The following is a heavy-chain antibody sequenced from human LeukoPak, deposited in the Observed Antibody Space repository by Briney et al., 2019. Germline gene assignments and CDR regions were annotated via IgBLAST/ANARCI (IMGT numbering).Heavy chain of an antibody. J-gene: IGHJ3*02. CDR2: INSGSTHF. Sequence: RGSLRLSCAASGFTFSTYSMNWVRQAPGKGLEWVSSINSGSTHFYYADSVRGRFTISRDNTKNSLFLQMNSLRAEDTAVYYCARELLTVTTHDAFDIWGQGTMVTVSS. CDR3: ARELLTVTTHDAFDI. D-gene: IGHD4-17*01. V-gene: IGHV3-21*06. CDR1: GFTFSTYS.